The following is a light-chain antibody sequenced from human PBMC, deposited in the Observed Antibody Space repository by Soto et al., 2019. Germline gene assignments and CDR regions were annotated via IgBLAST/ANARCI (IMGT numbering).Light chain of an antibody. CDR1: SANIGGNY. CDR3: GAWDGSLSVVL. CDR2: DSD. Sequence: QSVLTQPPSVSAAPGQRVTISCSGSSANIGGNYVSWYQHIPGTAPKLVIYDSDKRPSEIPDRFSGSKSGTSATLDITGLQTGDEADYYCGAWDGSLSVVLFGGGTKLTLL. J-gene: IGLJ2*01. V-gene: IGLV1-51*01.